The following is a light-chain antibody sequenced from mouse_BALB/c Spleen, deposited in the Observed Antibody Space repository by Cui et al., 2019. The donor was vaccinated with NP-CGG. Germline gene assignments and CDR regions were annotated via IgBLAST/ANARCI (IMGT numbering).Light chain of an antibody. V-gene: IGLV1*01. Sequence: QAVVAQEAALSTSPGETVRLTCRSSTGAVTTSNYANWVQEKPDHLFTGIIGGTNNRVPGVPARFSGSLIGDKAALTITGAQTEDEAIYFCALWYSNHWVFGGGTKLTVL. J-gene: IGLJ1*01. CDR1: TGAVTTSNY. CDR2: GTN. CDR3: ALWYSNHWV.